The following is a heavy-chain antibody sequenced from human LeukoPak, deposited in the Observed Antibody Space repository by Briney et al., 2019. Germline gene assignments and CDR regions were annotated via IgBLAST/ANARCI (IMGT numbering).Heavy chain of an antibody. CDR3: ARAWIQLWSLYYYYGMDV. D-gene: IGHD5-18*01. Sequence: ASVKVSCKASGYTFTSYYMHWVRQAPGQGLEWMGIINPSGGSTSYAQKFQGRVTMTRDTSTSTVYMELSSLRSEDTAVYYCARAWIQLWSLYYYYGMDVWGQGTTVTVSS. J-gene: IGHJ6*02. CDR2: INPSGGST. V-gene: IGHV1-46*01. CDR1: GYTFTSYY.